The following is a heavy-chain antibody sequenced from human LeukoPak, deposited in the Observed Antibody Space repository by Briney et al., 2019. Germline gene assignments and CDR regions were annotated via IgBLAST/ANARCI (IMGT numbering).Heavy chain of an antibody. V-gene: IGHV1-69*04. CDR2: IIPILGIA. CDR1: GYTFTSYA. CDR3: ARDLVVSCSSTSCSVAPSDF. D-gene: IGHD2-2*01. Sequence: ASVKVSCKASGYTFTSYAITRVRQAPGQGLEWMGRIIPILGIATYAQNFQGRVTITADKSTSTAYMELSSLRSEDTAVYYCARDLVVSCSSTSCSVAPSDFWGQGTLVTVSS. J-gene: IGHJ4*02.